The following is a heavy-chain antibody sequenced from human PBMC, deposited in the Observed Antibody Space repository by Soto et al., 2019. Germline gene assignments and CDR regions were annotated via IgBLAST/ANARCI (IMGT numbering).Heavy chain of an antibody. CDR3: AKGPAVGNYDFWSGYYLDS. CDR2: ISHAGGSI. CDR1: GFTVSSWS. V-gene: IGHV3-23*01. J-gene: IGHJ5*01. D-gene: IGHD3-3*01. Sequence: XGSLRLSCAASGFTVSSWSMSGVRQAPGKGLEWLAGISHAGGSIYYAESVKGRVNVSRDNSKNTLFLQMNTLRAEDTAVYYCAKGPAVGNYDFWSGYYLDSWGQGTLVTVSS.